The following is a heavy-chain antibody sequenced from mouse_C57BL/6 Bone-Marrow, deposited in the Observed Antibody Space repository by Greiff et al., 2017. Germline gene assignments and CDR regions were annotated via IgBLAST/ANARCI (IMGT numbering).Heavy chain of an antibody. CDR1: GFTFSDYY. V-gene: IGHV5-16*01. CDR3: ARDGLGHWYFDV. J-gene: IGHJ1*03. Sequence: EVHLVESEGGLVQPGSSMKLSCTASGFTFSDYYMAWVRQVPEKGLEWVANINYDGSSTYYLDSLKSRFIISRDNAKNILYLQMSSLKSEDTATYYCARDGLGHWYFDVWGTGTTVTVSS. D-gene: IGHD4-1*01. CDR2: INYDGSST.